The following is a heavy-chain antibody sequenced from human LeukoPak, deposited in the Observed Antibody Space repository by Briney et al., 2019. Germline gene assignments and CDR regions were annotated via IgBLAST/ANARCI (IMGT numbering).Heavy chain of an antibody. J-gene: IGHJ5*02. Sequence: PSETLSLTCTVSGGSISSYYWSWIRQPPGKGLEWIGYIYYSGSTNYNPSLKSRVTISVDTSKNQFSLKLSSVTAADTAVYYRARDAVPAAMAGANWFDPWGQGTLVTVSS. CDR1: GGSISSYY. V-gene: IGHV4-59*01. CDR2: IYYSGST. D-gene: IGHD2-2*01. CDR3: ARDAVPAAMAGANWFDP.